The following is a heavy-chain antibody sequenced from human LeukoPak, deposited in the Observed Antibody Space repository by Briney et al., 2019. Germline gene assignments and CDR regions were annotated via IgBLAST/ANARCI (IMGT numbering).Heavy chain of an antibody. CDR3: ARDLGNYGMDV. CDR1: GFXFSSYS. CDR2: ISSSSSYI. D-gene: IGHD1-26*01. J-gene: IGHJ6*02. V-gene: IGHV3-21*01. Sequence: GGSLRLSCAASGFXFSSYSINWVRQAPGKGLEWVSSISSSSSYIYYADSVKGRFTISRDNAKNSLYLQMNSLRAEDTAVYYCARDLGNYGMDVWGQGTTVTVSS.